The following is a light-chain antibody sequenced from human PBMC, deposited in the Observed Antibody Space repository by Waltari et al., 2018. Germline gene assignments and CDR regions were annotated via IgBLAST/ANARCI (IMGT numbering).Light chain of an antibody. CDR1: SSDVGGYNY. Sequence: QSALTQPASVSGSPGQSTTISCTGTSSDVGGYNYVSWYQQHPGKAPKLMIYDVNNRPSGVSDRFSGSKSGNTASLTISGLQAEDEADYYCNSYTSSTTLVFGGGTKLTVL. CDR3: NSYTSSTTLV. J-gene: IGLJ3*02. CDR2: DVN. V-gene: IGLV2-14*01.